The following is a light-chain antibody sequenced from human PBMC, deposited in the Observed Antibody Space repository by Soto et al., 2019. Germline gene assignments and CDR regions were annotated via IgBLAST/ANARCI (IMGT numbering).Light chain of an antibody. Sequence: EIVLTQSPGTLSLSPGERATLSCRASQSVSRYLAWYQQKPGQAPRLLIYSASSRATGIPDRFSGSGSGTNFTLTISRLEPEDFAVYYCQQYVSSPTFGQGTKVEIK. CDR3: QQYVSSPT. V-gene: IGKV3-20*01. J-gene: IGKJ1*01. CDR2: SAS. CDR1: QSVSRY.